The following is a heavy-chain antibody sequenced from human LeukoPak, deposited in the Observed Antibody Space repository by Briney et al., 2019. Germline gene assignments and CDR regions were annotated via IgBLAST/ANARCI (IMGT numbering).Heavy chain of an antibody. D-gene: IGHD3-22*01. CDR3: ASGGDSTYYYDSSGYRQTADFDY. CDR1: GYTLTSYG. J-gene: IGHJ4*02. CDR2: INVYNGNT. Sequence: GASVKVSCKASGYTLTSYGISWVRQAPGQGLEWMGWINVYNGNTNYAQKVQGRVTMTTDTSTSTVYMELRSLRSDDTAVYYCASGGDSTYYYDSSGYRQTADFDYWGQGTLVTVSS. V-gene: IGHV1-18*01.